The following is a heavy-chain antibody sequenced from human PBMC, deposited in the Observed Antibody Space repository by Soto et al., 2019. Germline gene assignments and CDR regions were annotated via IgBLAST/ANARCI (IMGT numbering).Heavy chain of an antibody. J-gene: IGHJ4*02. V-gene: IGHV1-69*01. D-gene: IGHD3-22*01. CDR1: GGTFSRHA. CDR2: IIPIFGTP. Sequence: QVQLVQSGAEVRKPGSSVKVSCKASGGTFSRHAISWVRQAPGQGLEWMGGIIPIFGTPNHAQKFQGRVTIIADESTSTVYMELSSLRSEDTAMYYCARGWGYDSNDYYYAYWGQGTLVIVSS. CDR3: ARGWGYDSNDYYYAY.